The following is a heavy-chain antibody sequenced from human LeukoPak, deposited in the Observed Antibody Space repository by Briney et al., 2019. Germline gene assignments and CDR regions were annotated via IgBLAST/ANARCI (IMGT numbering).Heavy chain of an antibody. J-gene: IGHJ4*02. CDR3: ARVIHYYGSGSPFDY. D-gene: IGHD3-10*01. Sequence: SETLSLTCAVYGGSFSGYYWSWIRQPPGKGLEWIGEINHSGSTNYNPSLKSRVTISVDTSKNQFSLKLSSVTAADTAVYYCARVIHYYGSGSPFDYWGQGTLVTVSS. CDR2: INHSGST. V-gene: IGHV4-34*01. CDR1: GGSFSGYY.